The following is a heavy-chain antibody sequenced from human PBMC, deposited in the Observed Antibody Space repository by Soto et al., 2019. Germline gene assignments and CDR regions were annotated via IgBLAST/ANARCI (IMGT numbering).Heavy chain of an antibody. CDR3: ASPPVIDIVVPPDY. CDR1: GFTFSTYA. CDR2: ISYDGRNK. V-gene: IGHV3-30*04. D-gene: IGHD2-15*01. Sequence: GRSMRLSCAASGFTFSTYAMHWDRQAPGKGLEWVAVISYDGRNKHYADSVKGRFTISRDKSKNTLYLQMNSLRAEDTAVYYCASPPVIDIVVPPDYWGQGTLVTVSS. J-gene: IGHJ4*02.